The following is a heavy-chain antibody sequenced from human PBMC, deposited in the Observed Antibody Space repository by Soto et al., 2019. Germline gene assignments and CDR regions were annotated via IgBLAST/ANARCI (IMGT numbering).Heavy chain of an antibody. J-gene: IGHJ4*02. D-gene: IGHD6-6*01. CDR2: ISSSSSYI. Sequence: GGSLRLSCAASGFTFSSYSMNWVRQAPGKGLEWVSSISSSSSYIYYADSVKGRFTISRDNAKNSLYLQMNSLRAEDTAVYYCARKFEYSSSSPDYWGQGTLVTVSS. CDR1: GFTFSSYS. V-gene: IGHV3-21*01. CDR3: ARKFEYSSSSPDY.